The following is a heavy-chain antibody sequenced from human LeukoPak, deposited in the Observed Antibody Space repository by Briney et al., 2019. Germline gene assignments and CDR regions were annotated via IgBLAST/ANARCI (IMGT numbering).Heavy chain of an antibody. Sequence: GGSLRLSCAASGFTFSDYSMNWVRQAPGKGLEWVSYISDSSSTIYYADSVKGRFTISRDNSKNSLYLQMSSLRAEDTAVYYCARDYGGWHYFDYWGQGTPVTVSS. CDR2: ISDSSSTI. CDR1: GFTFSDYS. V-gene: IGHV3-48*04. D-gene: IGHD6-19*01. J-gene: IGHJ4*02. CDR3: ARDYGGWHYFDY.